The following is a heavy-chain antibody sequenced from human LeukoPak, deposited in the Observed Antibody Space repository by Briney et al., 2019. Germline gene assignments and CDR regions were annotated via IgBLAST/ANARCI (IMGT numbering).Heavy chain of an antibody. D-gene: IGHD3-22*01. J-gene: IGHJ4*02. Sequence: PSETLSLTCTVSGGSISSYYWSWIRQPPGKGLEWIGYIYYSGSTNYNPSLKSRVTISVDTSKNQFSLKLSSVTAADTAVYYCARGYYYDSSGYYPHFDYWGQGTLVTVSS. CDR2: IYYSGST. V-gene: IGHV4-59*01. CDR3: ARGYYYDSSGYYPHFDY. CDR1: GGSISSYY.